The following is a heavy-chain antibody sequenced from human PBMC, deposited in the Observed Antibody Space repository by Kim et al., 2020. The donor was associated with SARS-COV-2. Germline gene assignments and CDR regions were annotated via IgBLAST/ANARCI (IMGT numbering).Heavy chain of an antibody. CDR3: ARDLRSHDYPVAVAGHGGLGY. CDR2: INTNTGNP. CDR1: GYTFTSYA. Sequence: ASVKVSCKASGYTFTSYAMNWVRQAPGQGLEWMGWINTNTGNPTYAQGFTGRFVFSLDTSVSTAYLQISSLKAEDTAVYYCARDLRSHDYPVAVAGHGGLGYWGQGTLVTVSS. V-gene: IGHV7-4-1*02. D-gene: IGHD6-19*01. J-gene: IGHJ4*02.